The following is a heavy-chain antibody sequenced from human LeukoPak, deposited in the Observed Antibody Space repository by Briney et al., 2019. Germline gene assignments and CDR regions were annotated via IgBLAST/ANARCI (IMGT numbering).Heavy chain of an antibody. CDR3: ASRIATAGSVDY. D-gene: IGHD6-13*01. CDR1: GFTFSSYA. CDR2: ISGSGGGT. V-gene: IGHV3-23*01. J-gene: IGHJ4*02. Sequence: GGSLRLSCGASGFTFSSYAMSWVRQAPGKGLEWVSAISGSGGGTYYADSVKGRFTISRDNSKNTLHLQMNTLRAEDTAVYYCASRIATAGSVDYWGQGTLVTVSS.